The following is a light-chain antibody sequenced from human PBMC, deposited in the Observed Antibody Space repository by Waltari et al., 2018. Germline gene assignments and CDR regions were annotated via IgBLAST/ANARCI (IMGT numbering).Light chain of an antibody. V-gene: IGKV1-39*01. CDR3: QQSYSTLGT. J-gene: IGKJ1*01. CDR1: QSISSY. CDR2: AAS. Sequence: DIQMTQSPSSLSASVGDRVTINCRASQSISSYLNWYQQKPGKAPKLLIYAASSLQSGVPSRFSGSGSGTDFTLTISSLQPEDFATYYCQQSYSTLGTFGQGTKVEIK.